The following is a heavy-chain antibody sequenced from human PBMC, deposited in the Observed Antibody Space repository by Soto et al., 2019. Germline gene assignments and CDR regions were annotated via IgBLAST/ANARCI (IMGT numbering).Heavy chain of an antibody. CDR2: ISGSVGTT. CDR3: ATSPPFCHSFFWSYFLDS. V-gene: IGHV3-23*01. D-gene: IGHD3-3*01. J-gene: IGHJ4*02. CDR1: GFTFSSYA. Sequence: PGGSLRLSCAASGFTFSSYAMSWVRQAPGKGLEWVSVISGSVGTTYYADSVKGRFTISRDNSKSTLYLQMNSLRAADTAVYYCATSPPFCHSFFWSYFLDSWGQGTLVTVSS.